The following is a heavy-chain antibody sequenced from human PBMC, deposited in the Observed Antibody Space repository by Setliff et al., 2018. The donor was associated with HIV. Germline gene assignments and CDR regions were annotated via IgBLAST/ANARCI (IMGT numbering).Heavy chain of an antibody. D-gene: IGHD5-18*01. V-gene: IGHV4-59*11. CDR2: IYYAGIP. CDR3: ARDFSYGYFFYGMDV. Sequence: PSETLSLTCTVSGTSINSHYWSWIRQTPGKGLQWIGLIYYAGIPTYNPSLEGRITMSVDRSKNQFSLRLISVTAADTAVYYCARDFSYGYFFYGMDVWGQGTTVTVSS. J-gene: IGHJ6*02. CDR1: GTSINSHY.